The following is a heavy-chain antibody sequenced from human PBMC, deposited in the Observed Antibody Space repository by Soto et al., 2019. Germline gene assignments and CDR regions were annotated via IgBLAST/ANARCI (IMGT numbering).Heavy chain of an antibody. Sequence: EVQVVESGGGLVKPGGSLRLSCTFTFSMYSMNWVRQAPGKGLGWVASISSGSAYIKYAESVKGRFTISRDNAKNSLHLQMNSLRAEDTAIYHCARDQCGSYDSWFDPWGQGTLVTVSS. V-gene: IGHV3-21*06. D-gene: IGHD1-26*01. J-gene: IGHJ5*02. CDR3: ARDQCGSYDSWFDP. CDR1: TFSMYS. CDR2: ISSGSAYI.